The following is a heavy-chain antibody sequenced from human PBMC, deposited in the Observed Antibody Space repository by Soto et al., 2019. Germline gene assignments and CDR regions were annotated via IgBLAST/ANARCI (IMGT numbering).Heavy chain of an antibody. V-gene: IGHV1-69*13. CDR1: GGTFSSYA. J-gene: IGHJ4*02. Sequence: ASVKVSCKASGGTFSSYAISWVRQAPGQGLEWMGGIIPIFGTANYAQKFQGRVTITADESTSTAYMELSSLRSEDTAVYYCARDRAKGVIFYFDYWGQGTLVTVSS. D-gene: IGHD3-10*01. CDR2: IIPIFGTA. CDR3: ARDRAKGVIFYFDY.